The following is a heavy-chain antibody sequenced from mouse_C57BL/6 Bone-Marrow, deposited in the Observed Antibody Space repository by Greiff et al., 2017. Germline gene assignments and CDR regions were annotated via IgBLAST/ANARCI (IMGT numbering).Heavy chain of an antibody. CDR3: ARERMSTTGAWFAY. V-gene: IGHV2-2*01. CDR2: IWSGGST. Sequence: VQLQQSGPGLVQPSHSLSISCTASGFSLTSYGVHWVRQSPGKGLEWLGVIWSGGSTDYNADFISRLSISKDNSKCQVFFKMNRLLADDTAIYYCARERMSTTGAWFAYWGQGTLVTVSA. J-gene: IGHJ3*01. CDR1: GFSLTSYG. D-gene: IGHD1-1*01.